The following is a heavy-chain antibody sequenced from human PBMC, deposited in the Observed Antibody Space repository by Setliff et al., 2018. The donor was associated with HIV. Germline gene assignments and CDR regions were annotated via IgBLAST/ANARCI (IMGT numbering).Heavy chain of an antibody. Sequence: SETLSLTCTVYGGSLDGYYWSWIRQPPGKGLEWIEEINHSGSTNYNPSLKSRVTISLATSKNQFSLNLSSVTAADTATYYCGRSVFGGVIASGRAYYFYMDVWGKGTTVTVSS. V-gene: IGHV4-34*01. CDR3: GRSVFGGVIASGRAYYFYMDV. D-gene: IGHD3-16*02. J-gene: IGHJ6*03. CDR1: GGSLDGYY. CDR2: INHSGST.